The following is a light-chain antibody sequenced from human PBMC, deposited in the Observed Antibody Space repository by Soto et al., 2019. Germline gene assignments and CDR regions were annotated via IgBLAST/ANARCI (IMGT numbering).Light chain of an antibody. V-gene: IGKV1-6*01. CDR1: QGIRSA. J-gene: IGKJ1*01. Sequence: AIQVTQSPSSLSASVGDRLTITCRTSQGIRSALGWYQQKPGKVPKLLIYAASTLQSGVPSRFSGSGSGRDFTLTISSLQSGDFAVYFCQHGRTFGPGTKVDIK. CDR3: QHGRT. CDR2: AAS.